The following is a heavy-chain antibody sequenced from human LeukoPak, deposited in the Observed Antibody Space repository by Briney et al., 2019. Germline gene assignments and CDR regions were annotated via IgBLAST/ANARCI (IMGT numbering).Heavy chain of an antibody. J-gene: IGHJ3*02. CDR2: ISAYNGNT. CDR3: ARDLDDILTGYQDAFDI. CDR1: GYTFTSYG. Sequence: GASVKVSCKASGYTFTSYGISWVRQAPGQGLEWMGWISAYNGNTNYAQKLQGRVTMTTDTSTSTAYMELRSLRSDDTAVYYCARDLDDILTGYQDAFDIWGQGTMVTVSS. V-gene: IGHV1-18*04. D-gene: IGHD3-9*01.